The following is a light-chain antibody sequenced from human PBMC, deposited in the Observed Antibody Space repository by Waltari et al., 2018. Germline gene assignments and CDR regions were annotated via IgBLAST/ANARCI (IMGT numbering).Light chain of an antibody. V-gene: IGLV1-44*01. CDR2: STN. Sequence: QSVLTQPPSASGTPGQRVTISCSGSSSNIGNNPVNWYQQFPGTAPKLLPYSTNKRPPGGPDRVSGSSTATSASLAISGVQSEDEAGYYCASWDDSLNGFWVFGGGTKLTVL. CDR1: SSNIGNNP. CDR3: ASWDDSLNGFWV. J-gene: IGLJ3*02.